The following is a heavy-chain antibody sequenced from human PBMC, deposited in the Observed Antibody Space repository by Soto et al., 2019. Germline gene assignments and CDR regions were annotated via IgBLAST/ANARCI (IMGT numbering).Heavy chain of an antibody. V-gene: IGHV1-18*01. D-gene: IGHD1-1*01. CDR1: GYTFTSYG. J-gene: IGHJ4*02. CDR3: ARWRYGDY. Sequence: QVHLVQSGAEVKKPGASVKVSCKASGYTFTSYGITWVRQAPGQGLEWMGWISAHNGNTDYAQKLQGRVIVTRDTATSTAYMELRSLISDDTALYYCARWRYGDYWGQGALVTVSS. CDR2: ISAHNGNT.